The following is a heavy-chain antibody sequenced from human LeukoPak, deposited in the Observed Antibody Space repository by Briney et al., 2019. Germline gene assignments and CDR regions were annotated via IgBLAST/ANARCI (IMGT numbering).Heavy chain of an antibody. Sequence: GGSLRLSCAASGFTFSSYGMHWVRQAPGKGLEWVSYISSSGSTIYYADSVKGRFTISRDNAKNSLYLQMNSLRAEDTAVYYCARGRSYGYSSGWYYFDYWGQGTLVTVSS. J-gene: IGHJ4*02. CDR2: ISSSGSTI. CDR3: ARGRSYGYSSGWYYFDY. CDR1: GFTFSSYG. D-gene: IGHD6-19*01. V-gene: IGHV3-48*04.